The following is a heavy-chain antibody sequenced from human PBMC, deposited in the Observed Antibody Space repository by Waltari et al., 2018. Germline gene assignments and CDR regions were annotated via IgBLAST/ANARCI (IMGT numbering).Heavy chain of an antibody. CDR1: GYTFTSYY. D-gene: IGHD5-12*01. CDR2: INPSGGST. J-gene: IGHJ4*02. Sequence: QVQLVQSGAEVKKPGASVKVSCKASGYTFTSYYMHWVRQAPGQGLEWMGIINPSGGSTSYAQKFQGRVTMTRDTSTSTVYMELSSLRSEDTAVYYCARDGRRGGRRTYIVATAGVDYWGQGTLVTVSS. CDR3: ARDGRRGGRRTYIVATAGVDY. V-gene: IGHV1-46*01.